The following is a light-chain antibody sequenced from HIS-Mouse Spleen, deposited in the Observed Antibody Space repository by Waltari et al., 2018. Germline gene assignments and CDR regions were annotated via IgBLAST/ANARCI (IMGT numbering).Light chain of an antibody. V-gene: IGKV4-1*01. CDR2: WAS. CDR3: QKYYSTPYT. CDR1: QSVLYSSNNKNY. J-gene: IGKJ2*01. Sequence: DIVMTQSPDSLAVSLGERATINCKSSQSVLYSSNNKNYLAWYQQKPGQPPKLLIYWASTRESGVPDRFRGSGSGKDFTLTISSLQAEEVAVYYCQKYYSTPYTFGQGTKLEIK.